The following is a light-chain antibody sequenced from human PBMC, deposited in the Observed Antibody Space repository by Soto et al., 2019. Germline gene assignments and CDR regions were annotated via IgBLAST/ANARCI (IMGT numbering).Light chain of an antibody. Sequence: ETVLTQSPATLSLSPGETATLSCRASQRVTNNFAWYQWKLGQPPRLLIYGASTRATGIPVRFRGSGSGTEFTLTISSLQSEDSAVYYCQQHHNWPWTFGQGTRVELK. CDR2: GAS. CDR1: QRVTNN. CDR3: QQHHNWPWT. J-gene: IGKJ1*01. V-gene: IGKV3-15*01.